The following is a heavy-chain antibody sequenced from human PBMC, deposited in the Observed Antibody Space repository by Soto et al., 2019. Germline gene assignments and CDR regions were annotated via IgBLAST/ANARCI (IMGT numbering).Heavy chain of an antibody. CDR2: IAVGSGYT. CDR1: GFTFTSSA. CDR3: AADATAWQQMVPSDY. J-gene: IGHJ4*02. D-gene: IGHD2-8*01. V-gene: IGHV1-58*01. Sequence: SVKVSCKASGFTFTSSAFQWVRQARGQRLEWIGWIAVGSGYTNYAQRFQDRVTLTRDMSTATTYMELSRLTSEDTAIYYCAADATAWQQMVPSDYWGQGTRGTV.